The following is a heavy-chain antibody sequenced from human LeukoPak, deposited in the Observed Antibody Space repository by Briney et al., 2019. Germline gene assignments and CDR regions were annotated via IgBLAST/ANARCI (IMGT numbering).Heavy chain of an antibody. Sequence: SETLSLTCTVSGGSISSYYWSWIRQPPGKGLEWIGYIYYSGSTNYNPSLKSRVTISVDTSKNQFSLKLSSVTAADTAVYYCARGPGYSSGWYVYWGQGTLVTVSS. D-gene: IGHD6-19*01. V-gene: IGHV4-59*12. CDR3: ARGPGYSSGWYVY. CDR2: IYYSGST. J-gene: IGHJ4*02. CDR1: GGSISSYY.